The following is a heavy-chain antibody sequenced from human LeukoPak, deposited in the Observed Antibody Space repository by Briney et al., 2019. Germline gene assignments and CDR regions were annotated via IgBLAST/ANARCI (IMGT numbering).Heavy chain of an antibody. CDR1: GGSFSGYY. D-gene: IGHD6-13*01. Sequence: PSETLSLTCAVYGGSFSGYYWSLIRQPPGKGLEWIGEVNHSGSTNYNPSLKSRVTISVDTSKNQFSLKLSSVTAADTAVYYCARVSAAPGTYYYYGMDVWGQGTTVTVSS. V-gene: IGHV4-34*01. J-gene: IGHJ6*02. CDR3: ARVSAAPGTYYYYGMDV. CDR2: VNHSGST.